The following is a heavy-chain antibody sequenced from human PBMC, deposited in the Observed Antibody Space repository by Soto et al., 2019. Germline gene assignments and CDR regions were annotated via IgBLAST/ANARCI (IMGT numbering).Heavy chain of an antibody. CDR2: IYYSGST. Sequence: SETLSLTCTVSGGSISSGDYYWSWIRQPPGKGLEWIGNIYYSGSTYYNPSLKSRVTISLDTSKNQFSLRLSSVTAADTAVYYCARDRYYGSGTYYNFYSGMDVWGQGTTVTVSS. D-gene: IGHD3-10*01. CDR3: ARDRYYGSGTYYNFYSGMDV. CDR1: GGSISSGDYY. V-gene: IGHV4-30-4*01. J-gene: IGHJ6*02.